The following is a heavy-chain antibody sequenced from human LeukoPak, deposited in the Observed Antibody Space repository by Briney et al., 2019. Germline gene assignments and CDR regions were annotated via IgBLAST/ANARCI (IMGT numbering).Heavy chain of an antibody. CDR2: ISISGDAI. V-gene: IGHV3-23*01. CDR1: GFSLSRNA. Sequence: PGGSLRLSCAVSGFSLSRNAMTWVRQAPGKGLQWISSISISGDAIDYEDSVKGRFTICRDISKNTLYLQMNSLRVDDTAVYYCAKEIRPNDYWGQGTLVTVSS. J-gene: IGHJ4*02. CDR3: AKEIRPNDY.